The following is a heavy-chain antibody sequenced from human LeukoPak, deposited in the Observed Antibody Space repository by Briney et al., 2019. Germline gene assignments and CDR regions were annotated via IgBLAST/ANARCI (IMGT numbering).Heavy chain of an antibody. CDR2: IYTSGST. V-gene: IGHV4-4*07. D-gene: IGHD3-22*01. Sequence: SETLSLTCTVSGGSISSYYWSWIRQPAGKGLEWIGRIYTSGSTNYNPSLKSRVTMSVDTSKNQFSLKLSSVTAADTAVYYCARDPSYYYDSSGTPMWYFDYWGQGTLVTVSS. CDR3: ARDPSYYYDSSGTPMWYFDY. J-gene: IGHJ4*02. CDR1: GGSISSYY.